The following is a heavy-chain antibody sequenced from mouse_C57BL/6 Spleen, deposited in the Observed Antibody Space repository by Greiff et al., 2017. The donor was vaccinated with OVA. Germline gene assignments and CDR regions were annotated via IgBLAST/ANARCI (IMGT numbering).Heavy chain of an antibody. CDR2: ISDGGSYT. V-gene: IGHV5-4*01. CDR3: ARGGTLDY. D-gene: IGHD1-1*02. CDR1: GFTFSSYA. J-gene: IGHJ2*01. Sequence: EVQGVESGGGLVKPGGSLKLSCAASGFTFSSYAMSWVRQTPEKRLEWVATISDGGSYTYYPDNVKGRFTISRDNAKNNLYLQMSHLKSEDTAMYYCARGGTLDYWGQGTTLTVSS.